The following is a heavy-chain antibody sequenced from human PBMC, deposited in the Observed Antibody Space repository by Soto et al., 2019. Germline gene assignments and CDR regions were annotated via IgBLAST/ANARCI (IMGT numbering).Heavy chain of an antibody. CDR3: ATRITVFGLLIPPFDP. CDR1: VGSISSYY. Sequence: SETLSLTCTVSVGSISSYYWSWIRQPPGKGLEWIGDINYSGGTHYNPSLKSRVTMSVDTSKNQFSLRLSSVTAADTAIYYCATRITVFGLLIPPFDPWGQGTQVTVSS. CDR2: INYSGGT. J-gene: IGHJ5*02. V-gene: IGHV4-59*03. D-gene: IGHD3-3*01.